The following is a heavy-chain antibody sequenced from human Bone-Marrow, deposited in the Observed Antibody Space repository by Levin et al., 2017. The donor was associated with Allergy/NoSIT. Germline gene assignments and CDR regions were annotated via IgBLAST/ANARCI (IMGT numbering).Heavy chain of an antibody. J-gene: IGHJ6*02. D-gene: IGHD3-10*01. Sequence: PGGSLRLSCAASGFKFSRYGMHWVRQAPGKGLEWVALISYDGSNKYYADSVKGRFTISRDNSKNTLYLQMNSLRVEDTAVYYCAKRVYYGSGSYDQGGMDVWGQGTTVTVSS. CDR2: ISYDGSNK. CDR1: GFKFSRYG. V-gene: IGHV3-30*18. CDR3: AKRVYYGSGSYDQGGMDV.